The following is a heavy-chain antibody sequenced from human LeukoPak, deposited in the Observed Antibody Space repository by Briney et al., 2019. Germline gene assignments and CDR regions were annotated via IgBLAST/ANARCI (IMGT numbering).Heavy chain of an antibody. CDR1: GGSISSYY. D-gene: IGHD6-19*01. CDR3: ARSVTVAGYYYYYYMDV. J-gene: IGHJ6*03. Sequence: KSSETLSLTCTVSGGSISSYYWSWIRQPAGKGLEWIGRIYTSGSTNYNPSLKSRVTMSVDTSKNQFSLKLSSVTAADTAVYYCARSVTVAGYYYYYYMDVWGKGTTVTISS. CDR2: IYTSGST. V-gene: IGHV4-4*07.